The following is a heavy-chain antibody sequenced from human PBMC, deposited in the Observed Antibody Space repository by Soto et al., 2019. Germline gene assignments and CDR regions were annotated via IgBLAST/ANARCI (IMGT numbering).Heavy chain of an antibody. V-gene: IGHV3-33*01. J-gene: IGHJ5*02. CDR2: IWDDGSNK. CDR1: GFTFSSYG. Sequence: GGSLRLSCAASGFTFSSYGMHWVRQAPGKGLEWVAVIWDDGSNKYYADSVKGRFTISRDNSKNTLYLQMNSLRAEDTAVYYCARYKGDSYAHNSLDPWGQGTRVTVSS. CDR3: ARYKGDSYAHNSLDP. D-gene: IGHD5-18*01.